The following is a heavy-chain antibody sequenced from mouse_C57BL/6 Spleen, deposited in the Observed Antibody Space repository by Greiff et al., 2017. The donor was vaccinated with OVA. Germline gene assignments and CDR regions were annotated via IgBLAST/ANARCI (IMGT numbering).Heavy chain of an antibody. CDR3: ARHYGNDWYCGV. J-gene: IGHJ1*03. D-gene: IGHD2-1*01. V-gene: IGHV1-22*01. CDR2: INPNNGGT. Sequence: EVQLQQSGPELVKPGASVKMSCKASGYTFTDYNMHWVKQSHGKSLEWIGYINPNNGGTSYNQKFKGTSTLTVNKSSSTAYMELRSLTSEDSAVYYSARHYGNDWYCGVWGTGTTVTVSA. CDR1: GYTFTDYN.